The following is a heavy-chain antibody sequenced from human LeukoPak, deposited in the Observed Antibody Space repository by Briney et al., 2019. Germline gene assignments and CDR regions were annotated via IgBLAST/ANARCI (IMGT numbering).Heavy chain of an antibody. J-gene: IGHJ3*02. V-gene: IGHV1-8*01. CDR1: GYTFTSYD. CDR2: MNPNSGNT. D-gene: IGHD6-6*01. CDR3: ARGLFPARHAKGYAFDI. Sequence: ASVKASCKASGYTFTSYDINWVRQATGQGLEWMGWMNPNSGNTGYAQKFQGRVTMTRNTSISTAYMELSSLRSEDTAVYYCARGLFPARHAKGYAFDIWGQGTMVTVSS.